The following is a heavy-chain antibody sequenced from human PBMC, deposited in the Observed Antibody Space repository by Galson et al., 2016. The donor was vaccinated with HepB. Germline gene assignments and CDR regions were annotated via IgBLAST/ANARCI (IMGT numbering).Heavy chain of an antibody. CDR3: ARVGAVPRYDH. CDR1: GFTFSSYA. Sequence: SLRLSCAASGFTFSSYAMHWVRQAPGKGLEWVAVISYDGSNKYYADSVKGRFTISRGNSKNTLYLQMNSLGHEDTATYYCARVGAVPRYDHWGQGTLVAVSS. V-gene: IGHV3-30-3*01. D-gene: IGHD6-19*01. J-gene: IGHJ4*02. CDR2: ISYDGSNK.